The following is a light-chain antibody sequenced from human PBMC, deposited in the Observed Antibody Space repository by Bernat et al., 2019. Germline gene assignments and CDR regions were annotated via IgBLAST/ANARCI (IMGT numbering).Light chain of an antibody. CDR2: AAS. CDR3: QQANSFPIN. V-gene: IGKV1-12*01. J-gene: IGKJ5*01. Sequence: DIQMTQSPSSVSASVGDRVTITCRVSQDISSWLAWYQQKPGKAPKLLIYAASSLQSDVPSRFSGSGSGTDFTLTISSLEPEDSASYYCQQANSFPINFGQGTRLEIK. CDR1: QDISSW.